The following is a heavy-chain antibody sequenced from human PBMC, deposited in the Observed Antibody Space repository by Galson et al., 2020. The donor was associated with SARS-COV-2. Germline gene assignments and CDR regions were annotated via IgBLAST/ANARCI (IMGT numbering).Heavy chain of an antibody. V-gene: IGHV1-46*01. CDR3: ARGEKIGVLVVTATFDV. D-gene: IGHD2-8*02. CDR1: GYTFTSYY. Sequence: ASVKVSCKASGYTFTSYYLHWVRQAPGQGLEWMGVIDPSGGTTNHAQRFQGRVTMTRDTSTSTVYLELSSLRSDDTAVCYCARGEKIGVLVVTATFDVWGQGTMVTVSS. J-gene: IGHJ3*01. CDR2: IDPSGGTT.